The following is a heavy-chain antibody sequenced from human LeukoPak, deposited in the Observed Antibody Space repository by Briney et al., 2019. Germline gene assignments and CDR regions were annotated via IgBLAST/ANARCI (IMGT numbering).Heavy chain of an antibody. CDR3: ARDGDSSSYYGDFDY. J-gene: IGHJ4*02. V-gene: IGHV3-48*03. CDR1: GFTFSNYD. D-gene: IGHD6-13*01. Sequence: GGSLRLSCEVPGFTFSNYDMAWVRQAPGKGLEWISNIRTSATIIYYADSVRDRFTVSRDNAKNLLYLQMNSLRVEDTAVYYCARDGDSSSYYGDFDYWGQGTLVTVSS. CDR2: IRTSATII.